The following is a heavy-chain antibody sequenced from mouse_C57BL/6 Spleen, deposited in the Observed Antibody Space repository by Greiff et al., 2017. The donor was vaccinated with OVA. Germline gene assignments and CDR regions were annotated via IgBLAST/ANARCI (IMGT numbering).Heavy chain of an antibody. J-gene: IGHJ3*01. V-gene: IGHV1-15*01. D-gene: IGHD1-1*01. Sequence: QVHVKQSGAELVRPGASVTLSCKASGYTFTDYEMHWVKQTPVHGLEWIGAIDPETGGTAYNQKFKGKAILTADKSSSTAYMELRSLTSEDSAVYYCTSRDYYRIFPAYWGQGTLVTVSA. CDR1: GYTFTDYE. CDR3: TSRDYYRIFPAY. CDR2: IDPETGGT.